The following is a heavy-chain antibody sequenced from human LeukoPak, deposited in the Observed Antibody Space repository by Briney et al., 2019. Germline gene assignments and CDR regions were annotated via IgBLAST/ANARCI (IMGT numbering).Heavy chain of an antibody. CDR2: LYYSTST. D-gene: IGHD1-14*01. J-gene: IGHJ4*02. CDR1: GGSISSHY. Sequence: PSETLSLTXTVSGGSISSHYWSWIRQPPGKGLEWIGYLYYSTSTNYSPSLKSRVTISVDTSKNQFSLKLTSVTAADTAVYYCARIGPDPFWYFDSWGQGTLVTVSS. V-gene: IGHV4-59*11. CDR3: ARIGPDPFWYFDS.